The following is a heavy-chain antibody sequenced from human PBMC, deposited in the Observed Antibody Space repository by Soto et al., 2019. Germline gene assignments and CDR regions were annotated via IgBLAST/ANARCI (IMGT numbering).Heavy chain of an antibody. CDR3: ARDGSGRDFWSGYYVNWFDP. Sequence: HPGGSLRISCAASVFTFSIYGMHWVGQAPGKGLELVAVIWYDGSNKYYADSVKGRFTISRDNSKNTLYLQMNSLRAEDTAVYYCARDGSGRDFWSGYYVNWFDPWGQGTLVTVSS. J-gene: IGHJ5*02. V-gene: IGHV3-33*01. D-gene: IGHD3-3*01. CDR2: IWYDGSNK. CDR1: VFTFSIYG.